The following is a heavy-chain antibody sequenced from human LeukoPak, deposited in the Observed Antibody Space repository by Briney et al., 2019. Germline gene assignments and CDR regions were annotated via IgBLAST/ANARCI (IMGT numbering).Heavy chain of an antibody. D-gene: IGHD7-27*01. J-gene: IGHJ4*02. Sequence: SETLSLTCAVYGGPFSGYYWNWIRQPPGKGLEWIGEINHNGYTNYNPSLESRVTISVDTSKNQFSPKVYSLTAADTAVYFCARAGTGDRSAVFDYWGQEILVTVSS. CDR2: INHNGYT. V-gene: IGHV4-34*01. CDR1: GGPFSGYY. CDR3: ARAGTGDRSAVFDY.